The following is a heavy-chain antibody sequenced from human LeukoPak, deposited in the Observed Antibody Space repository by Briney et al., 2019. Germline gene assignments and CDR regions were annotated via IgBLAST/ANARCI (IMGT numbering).Heavy chain of an antibody. Sequence: GGSLRLSCAASGFTLSSYAMHWVRQAPGKGLEYVSAISKNGGNTYYANSVKGRFSISRDNSKNTLYLQMTSLRTEDMAVYYCARVGEGRYYQYYYMDVWGKGTTVTVFS. V-gene: IGHV3-64*01. J-gene: IGHJ6*03. CDR3: ARVGEGRYYQYYYMDV. CDR1: GFTLSSYA. D-gene: IGHD1-26*01. CDR2: ISKNGGNT.